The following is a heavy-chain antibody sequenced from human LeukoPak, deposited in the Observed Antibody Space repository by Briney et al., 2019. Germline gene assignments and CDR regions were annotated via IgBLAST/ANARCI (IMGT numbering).Heavy chain of an antibody. J-gene: IGHJ4*02. V-gene: IGHV3-11*01. Sequence: GGSLRLSCAASGFTFSGFYMTWIRQAPGRGLEWISYISTTGSDISYADSVKGRFTISRDNVKNSLYLQMNSLTAEDTAVYYRAKTARTLDYWGQGTLVTVSS. CDR3: AKTARTLDY. CDR2: ISTTGSDI. D-gene: IGHD1/OR15-1a*01. CDR1: GFTFSGFY.